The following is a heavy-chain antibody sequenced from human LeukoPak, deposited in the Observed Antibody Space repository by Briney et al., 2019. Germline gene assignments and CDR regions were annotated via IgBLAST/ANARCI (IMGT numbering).Heavy chain of an antibody. CDR3: ASSGYYDSSGYYFDYYGMDV. Sequence: GGSLRLSCAASGFTFSSYSMNWVRQAPGKGLEWVSSISSSSSYIYYADSVKGRFTISRDNAKNSLYLQMNSLRAEDTAVYYCASSGYYDSSGYYFDYYGMDVWGQGTTVTVSS. CDR1: GFTFSSYS. CDR2: ISSSSSYI. J-gene: IGHJ6*02. D-gene: IGHD3-22*01. V-gene: IGHV3-21*01.